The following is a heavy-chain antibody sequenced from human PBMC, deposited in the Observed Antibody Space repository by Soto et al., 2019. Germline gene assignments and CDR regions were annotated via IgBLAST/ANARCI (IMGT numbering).Heavy chain of an antibody. Sequence: GGSLRLSCEASGFVFTNFWMHWVRHVPGKGLVWVARIDTSGHSTNYAESVKGRFTISRDNAKNTVSLQMNSLRVEDTGVYYCAKDSWYFDLWSQGSQVTVSS. V-gene: IGHV3-74*01. CDR2: IDTSGHST. CDR3: AKDSWYFDL. J-gene: IGHJ4*02. CDR1: GFVFTNFW. D-gene: IGHD6-13*01.